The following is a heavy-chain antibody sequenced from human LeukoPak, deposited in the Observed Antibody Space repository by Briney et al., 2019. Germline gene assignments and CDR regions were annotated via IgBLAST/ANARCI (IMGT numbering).Heavy chain of an antibody. J-gene: IGHJ4*02. Sequence: GESLKISCKGSGYSFTNYWIGWVRQMPGKGVEGVGIIYPGDSDTRYSPSFQGQVTISADKSISTAYLQWNSLKASDTAMYYCARRQTGDWGGFDYWGQGTLVTVSS. CDR2: IYPGDSDT. CDR1: GYSFTNYW. V-gene: IGHV5-51*01. CDR3: ARRQTGDWGGFDY. D-gene: IGHD7-27*01.